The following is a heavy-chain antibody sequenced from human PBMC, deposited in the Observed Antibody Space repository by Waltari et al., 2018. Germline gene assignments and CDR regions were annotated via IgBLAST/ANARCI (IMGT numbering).Heavy chain of an antibody. CDR3: AKWSMVYAPGGNFDY. Sequence: QVQLVESGGGVVQPGRSLRLSCAASGFNFSSYGMHWVRQAPGKGLEWVAVIWYDGSNKYYADSVKGRFTISRDNSKNTLYLQMNSLRAEDTAMYYCAKWSMVYAPGGNFDYWGQGTLVTVSS. CDR1: GFNFSSYG. V-gene: IGHV3-30*18. J-gene: IGHJ4*02. D-gene: IGHD2-8*01. CDR2: IWYDGSNK.